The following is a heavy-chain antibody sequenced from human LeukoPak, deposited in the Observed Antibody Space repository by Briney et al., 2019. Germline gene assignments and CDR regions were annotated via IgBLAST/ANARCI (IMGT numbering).Heavy chain of an antibody. CDR2: IYTSGST. CDR3: ARDPTVTDAFDI. V-gene: IGHV4-4*07. D-gene: IGHD4-17*01. Sequence: PSETLSLACTVSGGSISSYYWSWIRQPAGKGLEWIGRIYTSGSTNYNPSLKSRVTVSVDTSKNQFSLKLSSVTAAGTAVYYCARDPTVTDAFDIWGQGTMVTVSS. CDR1: GGSISSYY. J-gene: IGHJ3*02.